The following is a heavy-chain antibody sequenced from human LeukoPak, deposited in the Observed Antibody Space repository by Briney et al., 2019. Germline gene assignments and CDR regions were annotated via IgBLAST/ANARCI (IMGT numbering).Heavy chain of an antibody. V-gene: IGHV1-18*01. CDR1: GYTFTNYG. CDR3: ARDTSEGDYAWWFDP. Sequence: ASVKVSCKASGYTFTNYGISWVRQAPGQGLEWMGWISPYNGHTKYAQKLQGRVTMTTDTSTRIASMELRSLRSDDTAVYYCARDTSEGDYAWWFDPWGQGTLVTVAS. D-gene: IGHD3-16*01. CDR2: ISPYNGHT. J-gene: IGHJ5*02.